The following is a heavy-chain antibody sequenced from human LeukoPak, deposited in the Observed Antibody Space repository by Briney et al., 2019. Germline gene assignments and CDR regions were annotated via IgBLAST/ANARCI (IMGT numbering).Heavy chain of an antibody. CDR2: IYYSGST. Sequence: SETLSLTCTVSGGSISSYYWSWIRQPPGKGLEWIGYIYYSGSTNYNPSLKSRVTISVDTSKNQFSLKLSSVTAADTAVYYCARGLYYYDSSGHAPSYFDLWGRGTLVTVSS. CDR1: GGSISSYY. V-gene: IGHV4-59*01. D-gene: IGHD3-22*01. J-gene: IGHJ2*01. CDR3: ARGLYYYDSSGHAPSYFDL.